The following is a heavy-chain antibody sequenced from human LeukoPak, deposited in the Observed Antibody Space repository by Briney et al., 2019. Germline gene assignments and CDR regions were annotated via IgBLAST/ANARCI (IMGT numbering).Heavy chain of an antibody. V-gene: IGHV4-34*01. CDR1: GGSFSGYY. J-gene: IGHJ6*02. CDR3: ARVPRYYYYYGMDV. CDR2: INHSGST. Sequence: SETLSLTCAVYGGSFSGYYCSWIRQPPGKGLEWIGEINHSGSTNYNPSLKSRVTISVDTSKNQFSLKLSSVTAADTAVYYCARVPRYYYYYGMDVWGQGTTVTVSS.